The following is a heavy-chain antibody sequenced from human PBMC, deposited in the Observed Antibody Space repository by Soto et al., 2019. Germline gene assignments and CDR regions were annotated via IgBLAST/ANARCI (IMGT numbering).Heavy chain of an antibody. CDR1: GYTFSSYG. Sequence: ASVKVSFKASGYTFSSYGISWVRQAPGQGLEWMGWISDYNGNTNYAQKFQGRVTMTTDTSASTAYMELRSLRSDDTAVYYCARVRFSVNFLDYWGQGTLVTVSS. D-gene: IGHD1-20*01. CDR3: ARVRFSVNFLDY. CDR2: ISDYNGNT. J-gene: IGHJ4*02. V-gene: IGHV1-18*01.